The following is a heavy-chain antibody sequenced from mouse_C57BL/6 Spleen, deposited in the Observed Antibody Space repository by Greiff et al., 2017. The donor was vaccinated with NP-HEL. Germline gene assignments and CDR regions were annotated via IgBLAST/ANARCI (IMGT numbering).Heavy chain of an antibody. CDR2: IDPETGGT. CDR1: GYTFTDYE. Sequence: QVQLKESGAELVRPGASVTLSCKASGYTFTDYEMHWVKQTPVHGLEWIGAIDPETGGTAYNQKFKGKAILTADKSSSTAYMELRSLTSEDSAVYYCTYYGSSPFAYWGQGTLVTVSA. CDR3: TYYGSSPFAY. J-gene: IGHJ3*01. V-gene: IGHV1-15*01. D-gene: IGHD1-1*01.